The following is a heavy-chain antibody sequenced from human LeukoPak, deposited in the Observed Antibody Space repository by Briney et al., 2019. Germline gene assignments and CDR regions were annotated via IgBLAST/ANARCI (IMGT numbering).Heavy chain of an antibody. CDR2: IYHSGST. CDR3: ARSRRSWSTFDN. V-gene: IGHV4-39*07. Sequence: SETLSLTCTVSGGSISSSRYYWGWIRQPPGKGLECIVSIYHSGSTYYNPSLKSRVTISVDTFKNQFSLRLSSVTAADTAVYYCARSRRSWSTFDNWGQGTLVTVSS. CDR1: GGSISSSRYY. D-gene: IGHD6-13*01. J-gene: IGHJ4*02.